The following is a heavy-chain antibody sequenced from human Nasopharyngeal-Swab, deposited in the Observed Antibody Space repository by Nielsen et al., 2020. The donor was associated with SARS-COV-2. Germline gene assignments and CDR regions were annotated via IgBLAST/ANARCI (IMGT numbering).Heavy chain of an antibody. J-gene: IGHJ6*02. D-gene: IGHD3-3*01. V-gene: IGHV3-21*01. CDR2: ISSSSSYI. CDR3: ARDGLDYDFWSAYFMDV. Sequence: RGSLRLSCAASGFTFNNDNFNWVRQAPGRGLEWVSSISSSSSYIYYADSVKGRFTISRDNAKNSLYLQMNSLRAEDTAVYYCARDGLDYDFWSAYFMDVWGQGTTVTVSS. CDR1: GFTFNNDN.